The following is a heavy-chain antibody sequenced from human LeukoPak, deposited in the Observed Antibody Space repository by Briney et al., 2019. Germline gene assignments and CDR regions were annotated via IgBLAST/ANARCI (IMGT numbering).Heavy chain of an antibody. V-gene: IGHV3-7*01. CDR2: IKRDGSEK. J-gene: IGHJ3*02. CDR3: ATNDYGDYGHDAFDI. CDR1: GFTFSNYW. Sequence: PGGSLRLSCAASGFTFSNYWMTWVRQAPGKGLEWVANIKRDGSEKYYVDSVKGRFTISRDNAKNSLYLQMNSLRAEDTAVYYCATNDYGDYGHDAFDIWGQGTMVTVSS. D-gene: IGHD4-17*01.